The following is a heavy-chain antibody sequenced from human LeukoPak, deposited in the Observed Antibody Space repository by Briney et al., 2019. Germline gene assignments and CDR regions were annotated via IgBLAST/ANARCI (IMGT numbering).Heavy chain of an antibody. Sequence: ASVKVSCKASGYTFPSYFMHWVRQAPGQGLEWMGIINPTGGSTTYAQKFQGRVTMTRDTSTSTVYMELSSLRSDDTAVYYCARTAARRFDYWGQGTLVTVSA. CDR1: GYTFPSYF. D-gene: IGHD6-6*01. J-gene: IGHJ4*02. V-gene: IGHV1-46*01. CDR3: ARTAARRFDY. CDR2: INPTGGST.